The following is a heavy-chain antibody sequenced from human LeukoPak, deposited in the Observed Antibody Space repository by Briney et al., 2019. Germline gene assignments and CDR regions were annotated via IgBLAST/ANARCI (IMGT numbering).Heavy chain of an antibody. J-gene: IGHJ6*04. V-gene: IGHV3-48*03. CDR1: GFTFSSYE. CDR2: ISSSGSTI. D-gene: IGHD2-2*01. CDR3: AREGYCSSTSCQASYYYYYGMDV. Sequence: SGGSLRLSCAASGFTFSSYEMNWVRQAPGKGLEWVSYISSSGSTIYYADSVKGRFTISRDSAKNSLYLQMNSLRAEDTAVYYCAREGYCSSTSCQASYYYYYGMDVWGKGTTVTVSS.